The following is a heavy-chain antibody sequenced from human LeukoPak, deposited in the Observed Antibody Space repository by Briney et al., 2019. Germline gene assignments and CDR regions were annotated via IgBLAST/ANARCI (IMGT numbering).Heavy chain of an antibody. CDR1: GFTFSTYG. J-gene: IGHJ4*02. CDR2: IWYDGSNK. CDR3: ARASGPFDY. D-gene: IGHD2-15*01. Sequence: GGSLRLSCVASGFTFSTYGMPWVRQAPGKGLEWVAVIWYDGSNKYYADSVKGRFTISRDNSKNTLYLQMNSLRAEDTAVYSCARASGPFDYWGQGTLVTVSS. V-gene: IGHV3-33*01.